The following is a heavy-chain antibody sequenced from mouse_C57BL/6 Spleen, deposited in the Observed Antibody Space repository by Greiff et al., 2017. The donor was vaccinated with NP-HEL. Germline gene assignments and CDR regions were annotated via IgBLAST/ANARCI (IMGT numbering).Heavy chain of an antibody. D-gene: IGHD2-4*01. J-gene: IGHJ4*01. Sequence: DVQLQESGPGLVKPSQSLSLTCSVTGYSITSGYYWNWIRQFPGNKLEWMGYISYDGSNNYNPSLKNRISITRDTSKNQFFLKLNSVTTEDTATYYCARRYDYGVYAMDYWGQGTSVTVSS. CDR1: GYSITSGYY. CDR2: ISYDGSN. CDR3: ARRYDYGVYAMDY. V-gene: IGHV3-6*01.